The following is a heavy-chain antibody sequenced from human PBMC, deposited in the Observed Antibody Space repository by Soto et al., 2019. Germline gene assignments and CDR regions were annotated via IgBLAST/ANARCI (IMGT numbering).Heavy chain of an antibody. D-gene: IGHD2-15*01. CDR3: AKDLGGRIQSVYFDY. CDR2: ISCSGGST. V-gene: IGHV3-23*01. J-gene: IGHJ4*02. Sequence: GGSLRLSCAASGFTFSSYAMSWVRQAPGKGLEWVSAISCSGGSTYYADSVKGRFTISRDNSKNTLYLQMNSLRAEDTAVYYCAKDLGGRIQSVYFDYWGQGTLVTVSS. CDR1: GFTFSSYA.